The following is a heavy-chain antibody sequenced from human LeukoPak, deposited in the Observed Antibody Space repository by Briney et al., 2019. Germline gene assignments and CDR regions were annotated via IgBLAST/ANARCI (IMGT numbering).Heavy chain of an antibody. D-gene: IGHD3-22*01. Sequence: SETLSLTCTVSGGSISSYYWSWIRQPPGKGLEWIGYIYYSGSTNYNPSLKSRVTISVDTSKNQFSLKLSSVTAADTAVYYCARWGPYYYDSSAKGDYWGQGTLVTVSS. CDR2: IYYSGST. J-gene: IGHJ4*02. CDR1: GGSISSYY. CDR3: ARWGPYYYDSSAKGDY. V-gene: IGHV4-59*12.